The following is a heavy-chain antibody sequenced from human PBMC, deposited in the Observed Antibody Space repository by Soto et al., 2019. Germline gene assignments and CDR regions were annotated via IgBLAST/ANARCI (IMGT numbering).Heavy chain of an antibody. V-gene: IGHV5-51*01. J-gene: IGHJ3*02. CDR1: GYSFTSYS. D-gene: IGHD3-22*01. CDR3: ARGISDYESDAFDI. Sequence: GESLKISCKGSGYSFTSYSLGCVRQMPGKGLEWMGIIYPGDSDTRYSPSFQGQVTISADKSISTAYLQWSSLKASDTAMYYCARGISDYESDAFDIWAQGTMVTVSS. CDR2: IYPGDSDT.